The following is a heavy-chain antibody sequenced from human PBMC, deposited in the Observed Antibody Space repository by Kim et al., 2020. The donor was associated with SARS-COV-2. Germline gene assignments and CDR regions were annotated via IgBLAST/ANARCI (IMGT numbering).Heavy chain of an antibody. V-gene: IGHV1-3*01. J-gene: IGHJ6*02. Sequence: ASVKVSCQASGYTFTSYAMHWVRQAPGQRLEWMGWINAGNGNTKNSQKFQGRVTITRDTSARQASMELSSLRSEDTAVYYFPRGHMVRGVISYYYYGMDVWGQETTVSASS. CDR1: GYTFTSYA. CDR2: INAGNGNT. CDR3: PRGHMVRGVISYYYYGMDV. D-gene: IGHD3-10*01.